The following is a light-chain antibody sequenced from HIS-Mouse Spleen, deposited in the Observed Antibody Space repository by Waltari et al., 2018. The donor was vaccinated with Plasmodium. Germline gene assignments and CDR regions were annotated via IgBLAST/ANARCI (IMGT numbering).Light chain of an antibody. CDR2: AAS. CDR1: QSISSY. CDR3: QQSYSTWT. Sequence: DIQMTQSPSSLSASVGDRVTITCRASQSISSYLNWYQQKPGKAPKLLIYAASSLQSGGPARFSGSGSGTDFTLTISSLQPEYFATDYCQQSYSTWTFGQGTKVEIK. J-gene: IGKJ1*01. V-gene: IGKV1-39*01.